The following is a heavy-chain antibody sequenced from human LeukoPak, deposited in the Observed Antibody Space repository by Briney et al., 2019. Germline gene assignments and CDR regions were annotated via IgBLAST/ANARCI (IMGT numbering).Heavy chain of an antibody. Sequence: GGSLRLSCAASGFTFSSYSMNWVRQAPGKGLEWVSYISSSGVVTYYADSVQGRFTISRDSTKNSLYLQMNSLRAEDTAVYYCARLEWEDGAGSFDIWGQGTMVTVSS. J-gene: IGHJ3*02. CDR1: GFTFSSYS. CDR3: ARLEWEDGAGSFDI. D-gene: IGHD3-3*01. V-gene: IGHV3-48*04. CDR2: ISSSGVVT.